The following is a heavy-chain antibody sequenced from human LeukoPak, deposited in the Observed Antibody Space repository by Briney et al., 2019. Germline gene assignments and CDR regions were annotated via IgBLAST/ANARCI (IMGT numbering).Heavy chain of an antibody. CDR3: AKDIHQAAIVAAAYDY. J-gene: IGHJ4*02. CDR2: IKSKTDGGTT. CDR1: GFTFTTAW. V-gene: IGHV3-15*01. D-gene: IGHD2-2*01. Sequence: PGGSLRLSCAASGFTFTTAWMSWVRQAPGKGLEWVGRIKSKTDGGTTDYAAPVKGRFTISRDDSKNTLYLQMNSLRAEDTAVYYCAKDIHQAAIVAAAYDYWGQGTLVTVSS.